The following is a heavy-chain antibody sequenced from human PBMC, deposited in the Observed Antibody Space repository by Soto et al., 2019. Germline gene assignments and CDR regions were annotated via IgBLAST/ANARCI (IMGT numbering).Heavy chain of an antibody. Sequence: QVQLVESGGGVVQPGGSLRLSCAASGFTFSSYGMHWVRQAPGKGLEWVAVISNDGSNKYYADSVKGRFTISRDNSKNTLYLEMNSLRAEDTAVYYCAKDSSSWYWIALFDYWGQGTLVTVSS. CDR2: ISNDGSNK. J-gene: IGHJ4*02. CDR1: GFTFSSYG. V-gene: IGHV3-30*18. D-gene: IGHD6-13*01. CDR3: AKDSSSWYWIALFDY.